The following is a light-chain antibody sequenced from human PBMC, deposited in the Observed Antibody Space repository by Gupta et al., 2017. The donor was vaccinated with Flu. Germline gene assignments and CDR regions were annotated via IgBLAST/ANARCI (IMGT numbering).Light chain of an antibody. CDR2: EVS. J-gene: IGLJ2*01. CDR3: SSYTRTSTVV. V-gene: IGLV2-14*01. Sequence: SALTQPASVSGSPGQSITISCTGTSSDVGGYKYVSWFQQHPGKAPKLMIYEVSYRPSGVFNRFSGSKSGNTASLTISGLQAEDEADYYCSSYTRTSTVVFGGGTTLTAL. CDR1: SSDVGGYKY.